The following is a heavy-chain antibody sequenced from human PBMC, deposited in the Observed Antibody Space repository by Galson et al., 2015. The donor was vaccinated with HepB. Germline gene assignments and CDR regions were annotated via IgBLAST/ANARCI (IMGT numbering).Heavy chain of an antibody. J-gene: IGHJ4*02. D-gene: IGHD3-16*01. V-gene: IGHV3-23*01. CDR1: GFTSINYA. CDR2: INHHDGDT. CDR3: AKSRGTRGLLDY. Sequence: LRLSCAASGFTSINYAMSWVRQAPGKGLEWVSTINHHDGDTYYADSVEGRFTISRDSSKNTVFLQMNSLSPEDTAVYYCAKSRGTRGLLDYWGQGTLVTVSS.